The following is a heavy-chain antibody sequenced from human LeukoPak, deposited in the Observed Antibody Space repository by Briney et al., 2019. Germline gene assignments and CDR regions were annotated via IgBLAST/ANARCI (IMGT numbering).Heavy chain of an antibody. V-gene: IGHV4-39*07. Sequence: SETLSLTCTVSGGSISSSSYYWGWIRQPPGKGLEWIGSIYYSGSTYYNPSLKSRVTISVDTSKNQFSLKLSSVTAADTAVYYCARDFGSYDYWGQGTLVTASS. CDR3: ARDFGSYDY. D-gene: IGHD1-26*01. CDR1: GGSISSSSYY. CDR2: IYYSGST. J-gene: IGHJ4*02.